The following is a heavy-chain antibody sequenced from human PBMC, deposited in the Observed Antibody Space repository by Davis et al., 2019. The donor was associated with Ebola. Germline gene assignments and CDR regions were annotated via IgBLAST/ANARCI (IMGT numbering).Heavy chain of an antibody. Sequence: ASVKVSCKASGYTFTSYYMHWVRQAPGQGLEWMGIINSSGGSTSYAQKFQGRVTINAEKSTSSAYMELSSLRSEDTAVYYCARDLAGIAAAGGDYWGQGTLVTFSS. CDR2: INSSGGST. J-gene: IGHJ4*02. V-gene: IGHV1-46*01. CDR1: GYTFTSYY. D-gene: IGHD6-13*01. CDR3: ARDLAGIAAAGGDY.